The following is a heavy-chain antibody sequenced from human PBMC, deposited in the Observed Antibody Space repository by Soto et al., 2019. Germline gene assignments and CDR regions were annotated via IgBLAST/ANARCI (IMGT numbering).Heavy chain of an antibody. D-gene: IGHD3-22*01. CDR1: GYTLTELS. V-gene: IGHV1-24*01. Sequence: ASVKVSCKVSGYTLTELSMHWVRQAPGKGLEWMGGFDPEDGETIYAQKFQGRATMTEDTSTDTAYMELSSLRSEDTAVYYCATATYYYDSSGPPDGGWGQGTLVTVSS. CDR3: ATATYYYDSSGPPDGG. J-gene: IGHJ4*02. CDR2: FDPEDGET.